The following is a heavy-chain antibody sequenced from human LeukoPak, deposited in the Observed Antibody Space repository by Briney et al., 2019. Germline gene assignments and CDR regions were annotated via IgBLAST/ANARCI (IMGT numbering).Heavy chain of an antibody. CDR2: MNPNSGNT. J-gene: IGHJ6*03. CDR3: ARGRGYCSSTSCLLGAYYYYYMDV. Sequence: GASVKVSCKASGYTFTSYDINWVRQAPGQGLEWMGWMNPNSGNTGYAQKFQGRVTMTRNTSISTAYMELSSLRSEDTAVYYCARGRGYCSSTSCLLGAYYYYYMDVWGKGTTVTVSS. V-gene: IGHV1-8*01. CDR1: GYTFTSYD. D-gene: IGHD2-2*01.